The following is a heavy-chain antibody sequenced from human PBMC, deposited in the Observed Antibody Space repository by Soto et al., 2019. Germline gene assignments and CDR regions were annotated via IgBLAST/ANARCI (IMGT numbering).Heavy chain of an antibody. CDR1: GGTFSSYA. CDR3: ARDPGYSYGYFYYYYGMDV. Sequence: QVQLVQSGAEVKKPGSSVKVSCKASGGTFSSYAISWVRQAPGQGLEWMGGIIPIFGTANYAQKFQGRVTITADESTSTAYMELSRLRSEDTAVYYCARDPGYSYGYFYYYYGMDVWGQGTTVTVSS. V-gene: IGHV1-69*01. D-gene: IGHD5-18*01. J-gene: IGHJ6*02. CDR2: IIPIFGTA.